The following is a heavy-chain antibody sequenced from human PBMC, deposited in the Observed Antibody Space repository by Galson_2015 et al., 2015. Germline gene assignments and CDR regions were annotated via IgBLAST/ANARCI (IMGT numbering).Heavy chain of an antibody. V-gene: IGHV1-18*01. D-gene: IGHD3/OR15-3a*01. J-gene: IGHJ6*02. Sequence: SVKVSCKASGYTFTSYGISWVRQAPGQGLEWMGWISAYNGNTNYAQKLQGRVIMTTDTSTSTAYMELRSLRSDDTAVYYCARGGTMIFGVASGPTDVWGQGTTVTVSS. CDR2: ISAYNGNT. CDR1: GYTFTSYG. CDR3: ARGGTMIFGVASGPTDV.